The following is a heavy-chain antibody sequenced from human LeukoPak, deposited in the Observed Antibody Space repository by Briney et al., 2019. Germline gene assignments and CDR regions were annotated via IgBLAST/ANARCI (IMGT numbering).Heavy chain of an antibody. J-gene: IGHJ4*02. CDR1: GFTFGDYY. Sequence: GGSLRLSCAASGFTFGDYYMSWIRQAPGKGLEWVSYISSSGNSISYADSVKGRFTISRDNAKNSLFLQMNSLRAENTAVYYCARDQVSIAGTGIDYWGQGTLVTVSS. D-gene: IGHD6-13*01. CDR3: ARDQVSIAGTGIDY. CDR2: ISSSGNSI. V-gene: IGHV3-11*04.